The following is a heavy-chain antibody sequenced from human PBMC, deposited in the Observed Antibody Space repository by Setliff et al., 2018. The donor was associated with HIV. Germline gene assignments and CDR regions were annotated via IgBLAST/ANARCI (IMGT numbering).Heavy chain of an antibody. CDR2: ISGSGGST. CDR3: ARYEYSSSPAFDY. Sequence: GGSLRLSCVASGFTFSRYWMSWVRQAPGKGLEWVSTISGSGGSTYYADSVKGRFTISRDNSKNTLYLQMNSLRAEDTAVYYCARYEYSSSPAFDYWGQGTLVTVSS. D-gene: IGHD6-6*01. J-gene: IGHJ4*02. V-gene: IGHV3-23*01. CDR1: GFTFSRYW.